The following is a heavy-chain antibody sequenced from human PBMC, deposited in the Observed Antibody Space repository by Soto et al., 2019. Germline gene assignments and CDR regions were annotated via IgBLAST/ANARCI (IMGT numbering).Heavy chain of an antibody. CDR3: AYCSGGSCYSVDFDY. V-gene: IGHV3-15*01. J-gene: IGHJ4*02. CDR2: IKSKTDGGTT. CDR1: GFTFSNAW. Sequence: EVQLVESGGGLVKPGGSLRLSCAASGFTFSNAWMSWVRQAPGKGLEWVGRIKSKTDGGTTEYAAPVKGRFTISRDDSKNTLYLQMNSLKTEDTAVYYCAYCSGGSCYSVDFDYWGQGTLVTVSS. D-gene: IGHD2-15*01.